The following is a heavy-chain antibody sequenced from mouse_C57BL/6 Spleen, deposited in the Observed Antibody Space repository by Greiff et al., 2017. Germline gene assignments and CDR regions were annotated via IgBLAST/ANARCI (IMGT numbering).Heavy chain of an antibody. CDR3: ARSEYGDY. D-gene: IGHD2-10*02. Sequence: VQLQQSGPELVKPGASVKISCKASGYSFTGYYMNWVKQSPEKSLEWIGEINPSTGGTTYNPKFKANATLTVDKSSSTAYMQLKSLTSEDSAGYYCARSEYGDYWGQGTTLTVSS. J-gene: IGHJ2*01. CDR2: INPSTGGT. CDR1: GYSFTGYY. V-gene: IGHV1-42*01.